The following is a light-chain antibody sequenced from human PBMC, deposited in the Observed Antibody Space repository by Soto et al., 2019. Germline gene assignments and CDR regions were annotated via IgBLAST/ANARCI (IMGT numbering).Light chain of an antibody. CDR3: SLYTSENTYV. V-gene: IGLV2-18*01. CDR2: EAS. CDR1: SSDVGGYNY. Sequence: QSVLTQPPCASGSPGQSVAISCTGTSSDVGGYNYVSWYQQHPGKAPKLMIYEASNRPSGVPDRFSGSKSGNTASLTISGLQAADEADYYCSLYTSENTYVFGTGTKVTVL. J-gene: IGLJ1*01.